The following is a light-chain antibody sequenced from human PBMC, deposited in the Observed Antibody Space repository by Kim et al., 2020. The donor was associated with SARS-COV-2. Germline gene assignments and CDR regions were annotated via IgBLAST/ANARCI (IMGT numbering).Light chain of an antibody. J-gene: IGKJ4*01. V-gene: IGKV3-20*01. CDR1: QSITSAY. Sequence: APGERATLSCRASQSITSAYLAWYQQKPGQAPRLLIYGASSRATGIADRFSGSGSGTDFTLTISRLEPEDYAVYYCQQYSASRGTFGGGTKLEI. CDR3: QQYSASRGT. CDR2: GAS.